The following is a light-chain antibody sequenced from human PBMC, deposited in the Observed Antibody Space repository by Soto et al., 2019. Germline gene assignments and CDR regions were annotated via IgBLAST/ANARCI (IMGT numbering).Light chain of an antibody. Sequence: EIVMTQSPATLSVSPGERATLSRRASQSVSSNLAWYQQKPGQAPRLLIYGASTRATGIPARFSGSGSGTEFTLTISSLQSEDFAVYYCQQYNNWPRRTFGQGTNVDIK. CDR2: GAS. V-gene: IGKV3-15*01. J-gene: IGKJ1*01. CDR3: QQYNNWPRRT. CDR1: QSVSSN.